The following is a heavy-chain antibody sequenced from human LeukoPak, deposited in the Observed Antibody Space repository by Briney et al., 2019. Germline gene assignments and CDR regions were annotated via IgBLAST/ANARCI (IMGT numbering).Heavy chain of an antibody. D-gene: IGHD3-10*01. CDR2: IYHSGRT. CDR3: ATNLYGSGNYFAY. CDR1: GYSISSGDY. Sequence: SETLSLTCTVSGYSISSGDYWGWIRQPPGKGLEWIGSIYHSGRTYYNPSLKSRVTISVDTSKNQFSLKLTSVTAADTAVYYCATNLYGSGNYFAYWGQGTLVTVSS. J-gene: IGHJ4*02. V-gene: IGHV4-38-2*02.